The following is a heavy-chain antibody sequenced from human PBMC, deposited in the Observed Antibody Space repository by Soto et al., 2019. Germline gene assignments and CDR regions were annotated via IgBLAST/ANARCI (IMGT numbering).Heavy chain of an antibody. J-gene: IGHJ4*02. V-gene: IGHV3-33*01. CDR3: TRARYSSGWYYFDY. CDR2: IWSDGSSE. CDR1: GFTFSTYG. D-gene: IGHD6-19*01. Sequence: QVQLVESGGGMVQPERSLRLSCAASGFTFSTYGMHWVRQAPGKGLEWVAVIWSDGSSEYCSDSVKGRFTISRDNSKNTLYLQISSLRAEDTAVYYCTRARYSSGWYYFDYWGQGTLVTVSS.